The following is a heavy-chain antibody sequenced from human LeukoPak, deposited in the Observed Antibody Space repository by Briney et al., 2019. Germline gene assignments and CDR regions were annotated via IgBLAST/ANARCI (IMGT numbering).Heavy chain of an antibody. J-gene: IGHJ3*02. CDR1: GGSISSGDYY. Sequence: PSETLSLTXTVSGGSISSGDYYWSWTRQPPGKGLEWIGYIYYSGSTYYNPSLKSRVTISVDTSKNQFSLKLSSVTAADTAVYYCARVWSSGWYQGHDAFDIWGQGTMVTVSS. CDR2: IYYSGST. CDR3: ARVWSSGWYQGHDAFDI. V-gene: IGHV4-30-4*08. D-gene: IGHD6-19*01.